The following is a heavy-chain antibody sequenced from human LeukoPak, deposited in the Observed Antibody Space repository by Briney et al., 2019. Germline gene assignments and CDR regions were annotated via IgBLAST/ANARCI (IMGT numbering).Heavy chain of an antibody. D-gene: IGHD3-22*01. CDR3: ARDLGTTMITSLGY. V-gene: IGHV3-21*01. CDR1: GFTFSSYT. J-gene: IGHJ4*02. CDR2: ISSSSTYI. Sequence: GGSLRLSCAASGFTFSSYTMNWVRQAPGKGLEWVSSISSSSTYIYYAGSVEGRFTISRDNAENSLFLEMNSLRAEDTAVYYCARDLGTTMITSLGYWGQGTLVTVSS.